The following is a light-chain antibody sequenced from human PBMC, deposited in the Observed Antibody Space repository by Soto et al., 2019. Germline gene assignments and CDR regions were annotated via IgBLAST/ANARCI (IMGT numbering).Light chain of an antibody. J-gene: IGKJ4*01. V-gene: IGKV1-27*01. CDR2: AAS. CDR1: QGIGVY. Sequence: DIQMTQSPSSLSASLGDRVTITCRASQGIGVYLAWFQQKPGKVPRLLIYAASALQSGVPSRFSGGGSGTDFTLTINSRQPEDVATYYCQKYNSAPLTFGGGTKVEIK. CDR3: QKYNSAPLT.